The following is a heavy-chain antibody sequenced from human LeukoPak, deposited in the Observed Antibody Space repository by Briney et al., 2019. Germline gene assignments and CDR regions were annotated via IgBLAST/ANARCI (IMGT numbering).Heavy chain of an antibody. J-gene: IGHJ5*02. CDR1: GYTLTRSW. Sequence: GGSLRLSCEDSGYTLTRSWTHWVRQAPGKGLMWVSRINREGRATTFEDFVRGRFAISRYNAKNTVYLEMNSLRVGDRAIYYCGRDYGAWGQGTLVTVSP. CDR2: INREGRAT. D-gene: IGHD4/OR15-4a*01. V-gene: IGHV3-74*03. CDR3: GRDYGA.